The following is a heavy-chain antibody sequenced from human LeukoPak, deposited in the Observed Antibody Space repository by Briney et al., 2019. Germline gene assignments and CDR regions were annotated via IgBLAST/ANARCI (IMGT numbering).Heavy chain of an antibody. J-gene: IGHJ6*02. CDR2: IYHSGST. Sequence: PSGTLSLTCAVSGGSISSSNWWSWVRQPPGKGLEWIGEIYHSGSTNYNLSLKSRVTISVDKSKNQFSLKLSSVTAADTAVYYCARGNDFSYYYYGMDVWGQGTTVTVSS. V-gene: IGHV4-4*02. D-gene: IGHD3-3*01. CDR3: ARGNDFSYYYYGMDV. CDR1: GGSISSSNW.